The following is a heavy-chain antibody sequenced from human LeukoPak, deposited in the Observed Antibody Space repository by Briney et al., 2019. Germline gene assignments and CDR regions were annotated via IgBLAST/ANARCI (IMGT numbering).Heavy chain of an antibody. D-gene: IGHD3-10*01. CDR3: ARSGSGSYDFDY. CDR1: GYSISSGYT. Sequence: PSETLSLTCTVSGYSISSGYTWGWIRQPPGKGLEWIGSIYHSGSTYYNPSLKSRVTISVDTSKNQFSLKLSSVTAADTAVYYCARSGSGSYDFDYWGQGTLVTVSS. V-gene: IGHV4-38-2*02. CDR2: IYHSGST. J-gene: IGHJ4*02.